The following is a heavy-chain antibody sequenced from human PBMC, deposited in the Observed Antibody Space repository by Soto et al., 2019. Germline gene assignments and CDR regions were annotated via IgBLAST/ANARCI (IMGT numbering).Heavy chain of an antibody. J-gene: IGHJ6*04. Sequence: PGESLKISCKGSGYSFTSYWIGWVRQMPGKGLEWMGIIYPGDSDTRYSPSFQGQVTISADKSISTAYLQWSSLKASDTAMYYCARHIGLRRQLVLPMDVWGKGTTVTAPQ. D-gene: IGHD6-13*01. CDR2: IYPGDSDT. V-gene: IGHV5-51*01. CDR3: ARHIGLRRQLVLPMDV. CDR1: GYSFTSYW.